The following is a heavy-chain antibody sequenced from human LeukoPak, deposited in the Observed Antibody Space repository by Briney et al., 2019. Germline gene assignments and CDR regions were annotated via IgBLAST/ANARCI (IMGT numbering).Heavy chain of an antibody. V-gene: IGHV3-48*04. Sequence: GGSLRLSCAASGFTFSSYSMNWVRQAPGRGLEWVSYISSSSSTIYYADSVKGRFTISRGNAKNSLYLQMNSLRAEDTAVYYCARDRAGETDYWGQGTLVTVSS. J-gene: IGHJ4*02. CDR1: GFTFSSYS. CDR3: ARDRAGETDY. D-gene: IGHD5-24*01. CDR2: ISSSSSTI.